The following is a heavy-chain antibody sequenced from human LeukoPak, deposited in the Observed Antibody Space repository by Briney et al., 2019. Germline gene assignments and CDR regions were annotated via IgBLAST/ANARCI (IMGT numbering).Heavy chain of an antibody. CDR1: GFTFSSYA. D-gene: IGHD6-13*01. CDR3: ANIIAAAGPGYFDY. Sequence: GASLRLSRAASGFTFSSYAMSWVRQAPGKGLEWVSAISGSGGSTYYADSVKGRFTISRDNSKNTLYLQMNSLRAEDTAVYYCANIIAAAGPGYFDYWGQGTLVTVSS. V-gene: IGHV3-23*01. CDR2: ISGSGGST. J-gene: IGHJ4*02.